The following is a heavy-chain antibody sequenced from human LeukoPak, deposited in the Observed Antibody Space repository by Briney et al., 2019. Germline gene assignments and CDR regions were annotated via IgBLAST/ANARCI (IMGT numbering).Heavy chain of an antibody. CDR2: ISGDGGST. Sequence: GGSLRLSCAASGFTFDEYAMHWVRQAPGKGLEWVSLISGDGGSTYYADSVKGRFTISRDKSKNSLYLQMNSLRTEDTALYYCAKDTEKDSWSCDYWGQGALVTVSS. CDR3: AKDTEKDSWSCDY. V-gene: IGHV3-43*02. CDR1: GFTFDEYA. J-gene: IGHJ4*02. D-gene: IGHD6-13*01.